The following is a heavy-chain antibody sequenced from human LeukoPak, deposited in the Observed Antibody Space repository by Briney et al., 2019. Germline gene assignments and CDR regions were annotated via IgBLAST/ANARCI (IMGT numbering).Heavy chain of an antibody. CDR3: ASLEWGPDY. Sequence: GGSLRLSCAASGFTFSNYWMSWVRLAPGKGLEWVSYISSSSSSIYYADSVKGRFTISRDNAKNSLYLQMNSLRAEDTAVYYCASLEWGPDYWGQGTLVTVSS. J-gene: IGHJ4*02. CDR2: ISSSSSSI. D-gene: IGHD1-26*01. V-gene: IGHV3-48*04. CDR1: GFTFSNYW.